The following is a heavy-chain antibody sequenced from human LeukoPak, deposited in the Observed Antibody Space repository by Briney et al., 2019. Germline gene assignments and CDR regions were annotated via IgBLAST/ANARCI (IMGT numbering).Heavy chain of an antibody. D-gene: IGHD3-10*01. J-gene: IGHJ4*02. V-gene: IGHV1-8*03. CDR1: GYTFTNYD. CDR3: ARGYGSGSYYTVVDY. CDR2: MNPNSGNT. Sequence: ASVKVSCKASGYTFTNYDINWVRQATGQGLEWMGWMNPNSGNTGYGQKFQGRVTITRNTSISTAYMELSSLRSEDTAVYYCARGYGSGSYYTVVDYWGQGTLVTVSS.